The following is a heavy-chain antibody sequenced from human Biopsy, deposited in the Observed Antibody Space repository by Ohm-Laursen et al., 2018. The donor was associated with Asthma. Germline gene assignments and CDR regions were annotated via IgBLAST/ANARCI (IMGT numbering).Heavy chain of an antibody. CDR2: ISTASSFI. J-gene: IGHJ1*01. Sequence: LRLSCTASGYTFSRYSIHWVRQIPGKGLEWVASISTASSFIYYADSVRGRFTTSRDNARNSVYLQMNSLRAEDTALYYCARIGPEWELPGREYSLHHWGEGTLVTVSS. D-gene: IGHD1-26*01. CDR3: ARIGPEWELPGREYSLHH. CDR1: GYTFSRYS. V-gene: IGHV3-21*01.